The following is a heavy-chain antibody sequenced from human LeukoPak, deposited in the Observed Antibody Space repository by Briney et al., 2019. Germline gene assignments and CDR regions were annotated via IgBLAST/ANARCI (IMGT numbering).Heavy chain of an antibody. CDR1: GFTFSSYA. J-gene: IGHJ4*02. Sequence: GGSLRLSCAASGFTFSSYAMSWVRQAPGKGLEWVSGINSSGGRSGGSTYYADSVRGRFTISRDNSKNTLFLQMNSLRVEDTAVYYCARGVFNWGQGTLVTVSS. D-gene: IGHD3-10*01. CDR2: INSSGGRSGGST. V-gene: IGHV3-23*01. CDR3: ARGVFN.